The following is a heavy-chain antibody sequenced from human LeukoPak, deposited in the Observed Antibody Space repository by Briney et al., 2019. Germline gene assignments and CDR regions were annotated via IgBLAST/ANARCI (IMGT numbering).Heavy chain of an antibody. Sequence: GRSLRLSCAASGSTFSSYGMHWVRQAPGKGLEWLAVISYDGSERNYADSVKGRFFISRDNSENTLDLQMNSLRAEDTAVYYCAKAGYSSSWYLVNSLDIWGQGTMVTVS. D-gene: IGHD6-13*01. J-gene: IGHJ3*02. CDR3: AKAGYSSSWYLVNSLDI. CDR2: ISYDGSER. V-gene: IGHV3-30*18. CDR1: GSTFSSYG.